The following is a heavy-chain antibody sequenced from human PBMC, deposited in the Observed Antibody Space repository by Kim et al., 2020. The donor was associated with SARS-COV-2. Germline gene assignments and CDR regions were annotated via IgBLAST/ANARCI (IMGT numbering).Heavy chain of an antibody. D-gene: IGHD3-10*01. CDR1: GFTFSSYA. Sequence: GGSLRLSCAASGFTFSSYAMHWVRQAPGKGLEWVAVISYDGSNKYYADSVKGRYTISRDNSKNTLYLQMNSLRAEDTAVYYCAADYYGLGSYENWFDPWGQETLVTVSS. V-gene: IGHV3-30*04. CDR2: ISYDGSNK. J-gene: IGHJ5*02. CDR3: AADYYGLGSYENWFDP.